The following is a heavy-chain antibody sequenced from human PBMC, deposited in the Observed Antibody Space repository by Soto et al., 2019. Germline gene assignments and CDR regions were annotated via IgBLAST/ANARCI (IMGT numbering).Heavy chain of an antibody. CDR2: IFSNDEE. V-gene: IGHV2-26*01. CDR3: ARMGIMITFGGVIVPDAFDN. D-gene: IGHD3-16*02. CDR1: GFSLSNARMG. Sequence: QVTLKETGAVLVKPTETLTLASTVSGFSLSNARMGVSWIHQPPGKPLEWLAHIFSNDEESYSTSLKSRLNISKNTSKSQVVLAMTRMDPVDTATYCCARMGIMITFGGVIVPDAFDNWGQGTMVTVS. J-gene: IGHJ3*02.